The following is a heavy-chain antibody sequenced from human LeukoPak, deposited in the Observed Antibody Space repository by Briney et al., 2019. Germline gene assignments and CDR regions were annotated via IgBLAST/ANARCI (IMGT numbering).Heavy chain of an antibody. CDR1: GFTFSSYA. CDR3: AKQRVQLWRDYDY. D-gene: IGHD5-18*01. J-gene: IGHJ4*02. V-gene: IGHV3-23*01. Sequence: GGSLRLSCAASGFTFSSYAMGWVRQAPGKGLEWVSAISGSGGSTYYADSVKDRFTISRDNSKNTLYLQMNSLRAEDTAVYYCAKQRVQLWRDYDYWGQGTLVTVSS. CDR2: ISGSGGST.